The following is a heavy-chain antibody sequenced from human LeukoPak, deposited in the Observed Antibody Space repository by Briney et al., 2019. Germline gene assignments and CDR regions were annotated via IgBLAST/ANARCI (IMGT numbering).Heavy chain of an antibody. CDR2: ISGSGGST. V-gene: IGHV3-23*01. CDR1: GFTFSSCA. CDR3: AKGYCSSTSCYIDY. J-gene: IGHJ4*02. Sequence: GGSLRLSCAASGFTFSSCAMSWVRQPPGKGLEWVSAISGSGGSTYYADSVKGRFTISRHNSKNTLYLQMNSLRAEDTAVYYCAKGYCSSTSCYIDYWGQGTLVTVSS. D-gene: IGHD2-2*02.